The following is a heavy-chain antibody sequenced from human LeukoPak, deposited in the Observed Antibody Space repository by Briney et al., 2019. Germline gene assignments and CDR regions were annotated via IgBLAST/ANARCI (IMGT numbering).Heavy chain of an antibody. D-gene: IGHD3-22*01. V-gene: IGHV3-21*05. CDR2: ISVSSSDI. CDR1: GFTFSSYR. Sequence: GGSLRLSCAASGFTFSSYRMNWVRQAPGKGLEWVSHISVSSSDIYYADSVKGRFTISRDNAKNSLYLQVNSLRAEDTAVYYCARDYYDSSGYYFKTYWGQGTLVTVSS. J-gene: IGHJ4*02. CDR3: ARDYYDSSGYYFKTY.